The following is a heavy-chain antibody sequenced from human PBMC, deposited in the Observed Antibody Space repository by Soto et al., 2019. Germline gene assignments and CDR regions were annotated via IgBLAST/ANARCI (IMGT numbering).Heavy chain of an antibody. CDR2: LYYMGKA. CDR3: AKDHSPQPTPVVTSDWFDP. D-gene: IGHD2-15*01. Sequence: PSETLSLTCTVSGGSIKTGGYYWSWIRQHPGKGPEWLGYLYYMGKAYYNPSLENRLTITVDMSKSQFSLRLTSLTAADTAIYFCAKDHSPQPTPVVTSDWFDPWGQGTLVTVSS. J-gene: IGHJ5*02. V-gene: IGHV4-31*03. CDR1: GGSIKTGGYY.